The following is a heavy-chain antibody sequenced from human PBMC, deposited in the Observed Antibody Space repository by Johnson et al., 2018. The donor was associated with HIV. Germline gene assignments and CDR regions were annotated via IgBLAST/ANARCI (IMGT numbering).Heavy chain of an antibody. V-gene: IGHV3-30*03. CDR3: AIIMSKWSVDDDAFDV. J-gene: IGHJ3*01. CDR2: ISYDGSNK. Sequence: VQLVESGGGVVRPGGSLRLSCAASGFTFDDYGMSWVRQAPGKGLEWVAVISYDGSNKYYADSMKGRFTISRDNYQNTLYLQMNSLRAEDTAVYYCAIIMSKWSVDDDAFDVWGQGTMVTVSS. CDR1: GFTFDDYG. D-gene: IGHD2-15*01.